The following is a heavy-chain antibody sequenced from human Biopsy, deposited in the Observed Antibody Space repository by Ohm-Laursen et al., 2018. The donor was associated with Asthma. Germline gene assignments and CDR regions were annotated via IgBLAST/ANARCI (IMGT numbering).Heavy chain of an antibody. J-gene: IGHJ6*02. CDR1: GGTLSNFA. CDR3: ARCQVGYSSGWSLLLKKIYYSGMDV. D-gene: IGHD6-19*01. V-gene: IGHV1-69*13. Sequence: VASVKVSCKAPGGTLSNFAISWVRQAPGQGLEWLRGIMTVFGTTNYAQKFQGRVTITADESTSTAYMEVTSLRSEDTAIYYCARCQVGYSSGWSLLLKKIYYSGMDVWGQGNAVTVSS. CDR2: IMTVFGTT.